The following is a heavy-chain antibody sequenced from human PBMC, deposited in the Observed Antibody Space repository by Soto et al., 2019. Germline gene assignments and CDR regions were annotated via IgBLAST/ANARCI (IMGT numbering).Heavy chain of an antibody. D-gene: IGHD3-3*01. CDR3: AIVCGLRGGMSIYYFDY. CDR1: GYTFTGYY. V-gene: IGHV1-2*04. J-gene: IGHJ4*01. Sequence: GASVKVSCKASGYTFTGYYMHWVRQAPGQGREWMGWINPNSGGTNYAQKFQGWVTMTRDTSISTAYMELSRLRSDDTAVYYCAIVCGLRGGMSIYYFDYWGQGTLVSVSS. CDR2: INPNSGGT.